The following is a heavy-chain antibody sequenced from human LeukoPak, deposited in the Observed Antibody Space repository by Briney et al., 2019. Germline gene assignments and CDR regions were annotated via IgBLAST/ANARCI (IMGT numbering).Heavy chain of an antibody. V-gene: IGHV3-23*01. CDR1: GFTFSSYA. D-gene: IGHD6-13*01. J-gene: IGHJ4*02. Sequence: GGSLRLSCAASGFTFSSYATSWVRQAPGKGLEWGSAISGSGGSTYYADSVKGRFTISRDNSKNTLYLQMNSLRAEDTAVYYCAKDRGRYSSSWNYFDYWGQGTLVTVSS. CDR3: AKDRGRYSSSWNYFDY. CDR2: ISGSGGST.